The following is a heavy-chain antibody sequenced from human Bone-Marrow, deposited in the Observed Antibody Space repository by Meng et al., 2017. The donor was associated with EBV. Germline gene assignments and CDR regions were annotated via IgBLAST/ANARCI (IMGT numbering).Heavy chain of an antibody. D-gene: IGHD5-24*01. J-gene: IGHJ1*01. CDR2: INPSGGST. CDR1: GYTFTSYY. V-gene: IGHV1-46*01. Sequence: QVQLGQAGAEVKKPGASVKVSCKASGYTFTSYYMHWVRQAPGQGLEWMGIINPSGGSTSYAQKFQGRVTMTRDTSTSTVYMELSSLRSEDTAVYYCASGVEMATIGAEYIQHWGQGTLVTVSS. CDR3: ASGVEMATIGAEYIQH.